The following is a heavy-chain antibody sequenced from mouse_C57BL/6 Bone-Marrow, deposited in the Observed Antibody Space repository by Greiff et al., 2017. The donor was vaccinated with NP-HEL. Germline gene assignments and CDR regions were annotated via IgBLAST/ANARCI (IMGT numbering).Heavy chain of an antibody. V-gene: IGHV1-81*01. Sequence: QVQLQQSGAELARPGASVKLSCKASGYTFTSYGISWVKQRTGQGLEWIGEIYPRSGNTYYNEKFKGKATLTADKSSSTAYMELRSLTSEDSAVYFWARSGAEGDWGQGTTLTVSS. CDR3: ARSGAEGD. J-gene: IGHJ2*01. CDR2: IYPRSGNT. D-gene: IGHD3-3*01. CDR1: GYTFTSYG.